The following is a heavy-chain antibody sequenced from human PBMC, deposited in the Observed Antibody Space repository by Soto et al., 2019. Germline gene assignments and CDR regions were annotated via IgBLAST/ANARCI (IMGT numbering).Heavy chain of an antibody. V-gene: IGHV4-39*01. Sequence: SETLSLTCTVSGGSISSSSYYWGWIRQPPGKGLEWIGSIYYSGSTYYNPSLKSRVTISVDTSKNQFSLKLSSVTAADTAVYYCARGGQRYSSSWYIRWFDPWGQGTLVTVS. J-gene: IGHJ5*02. D-gene: IGHD6-13*01. CDR2: IYYSGST. CDR3: ARGGQRYSSSWYIRWFDP. CDR1: GGSISSSSYY.